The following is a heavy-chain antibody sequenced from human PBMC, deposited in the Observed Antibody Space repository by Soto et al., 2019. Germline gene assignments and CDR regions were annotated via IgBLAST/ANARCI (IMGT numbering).Heavy chain of an antibody. V-gene: IGHV4-59*01. J-gene: IGHJ5*02. D-gene: IGHD2-8*02. Sequence: SETLSLTCTVSGGSISSYYWSWIRQPPGKGLEWIGYIYYSGSTNYNPSLKSRVTISVDTSKNQFSLKLSSVTAADTAVYYCARAPSPGLFDPWGQGTLVTSPQ. CDR3: ARAPSPGLFDP. CDR1: GGSISSYY. CDR2: IYYSGST.